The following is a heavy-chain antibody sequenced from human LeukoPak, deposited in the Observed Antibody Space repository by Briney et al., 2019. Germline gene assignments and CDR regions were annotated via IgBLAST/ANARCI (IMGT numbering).Heavy chain of an antibody. CDR3: AKDRPNFHENSGHYYRRDGDS. Sequence: GGSLRLSCQASGFTFYMYAMSWVRQAPGKGLEWVASVCGTAGCTFYPDSVKGRFTISRDNSKNVLYLRMNSLTAEDTAIYYCAKDRPNFHENSGHYYRRDGDSWGQGTLVTVSS. CDR1: GFTFYMYA. V-gene: IGHV3-23*01. J-gene: IGHJ5*01. D-gene: IGHD3-22*01. CDR2: VCGTAGCT.